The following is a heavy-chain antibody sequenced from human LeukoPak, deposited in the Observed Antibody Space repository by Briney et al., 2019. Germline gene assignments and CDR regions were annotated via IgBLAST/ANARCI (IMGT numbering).Heavy chain of an antibody. D-gene: IGHD3-22*01. J-gene: IGHJ4*02. Sequence: ASVKVSCKASGGTFSSYAISWVRQAPGQGLEWMGRIIPIFGTANYAQKFQGRVTITTVESTSTAYMELSSLRSEDTAVYYCARGSGYYYPLDYWGQRTLVTVSS. CDR3: ARGSGYYYPLDY. CDR2: IIPIFGTA. CDR1: GGTFSSYA. V-gene: IGHV1-69*05.